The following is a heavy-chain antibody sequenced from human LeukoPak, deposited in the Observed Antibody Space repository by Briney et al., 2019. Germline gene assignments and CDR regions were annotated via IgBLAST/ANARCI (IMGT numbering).Heavy chain of an antibody. CDR2: IYYSGST. D-gene: IGHD3-9*01. J-gene: IGHJ4*02. CDR3: ARRSWLRPY. CDR1: GGSISSSSYY. V-gene: IGHV4-39*07. Sequence: SETLSLTCTVSGGSISSSSYYWGWIRQPPGKGLEWIGSIYYSGSTYYNPSLKSRVTISVDTSKNQFSLKLSSVTAADTAVYYCARRSWLRPYWGQGTLVTVSS.